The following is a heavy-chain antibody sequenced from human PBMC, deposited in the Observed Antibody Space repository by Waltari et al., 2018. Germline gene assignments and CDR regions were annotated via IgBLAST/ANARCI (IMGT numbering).Heavy chain of an antibody. CDR3: TRALWLGELYDY. CDR2: INSDGSST. CDR1: GFTFPRYL. D-gene: IGHD3-10*01. V-gene: IGHV3-74*01. J-gene: IGHJ4*02. Sequence: EVQLDESGGGLVQPGGYLRLSCSASGFTFPRYLLNWVRQAPGKGLVWVARINSDGSSTTYADSVKGRFTISRDNAKNTVYLQMNSLRVEDTAVYYCTRALWLGELYDYWGQGTLVTVSS.